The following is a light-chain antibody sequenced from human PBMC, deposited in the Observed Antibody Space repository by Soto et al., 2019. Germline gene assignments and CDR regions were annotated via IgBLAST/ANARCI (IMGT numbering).Light chain of an antibody. CDR2: STS. CDR3: QHYGDAART. Sequence: LTQSPGTVSFFPGERATLSCRASQSVCSLYLAWYQQKPGRAPRLLIYSTSTRATGIPDRFSGSGSGRDFTLTISRLEPEDSAVYHCQHYGDAARTFGQGTRLE. J-gene: IGKJ5*01. CDR1: QSVCSLY. V-gene: IGKV3-20*01.